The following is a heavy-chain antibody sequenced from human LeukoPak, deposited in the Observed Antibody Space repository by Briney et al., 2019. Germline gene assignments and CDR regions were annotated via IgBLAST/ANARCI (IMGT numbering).Heavy chain of an antibody. CDR2: IAYDGSNK. V-gene: IGHV3-30*04. D-gene: IGHD3-10*01. J-gene: IGHJ3*02. Sequence: GGSLRLSCGASESTFSSYAMHWVRQAPGKGLEWVAVIAYDGSNKYHADSVKGRFTISRDNSKNTLYLQMNSLRAEDTAVYYCARDPYITMVRGVIPHDAFDIWGQGTMVTVSS. CDR1: ESTFSSYA. CDR3: ARDPYITMVRGVIPHDAFDI.